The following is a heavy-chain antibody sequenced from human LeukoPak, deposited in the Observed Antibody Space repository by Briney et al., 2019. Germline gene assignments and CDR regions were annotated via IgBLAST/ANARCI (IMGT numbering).Heavy chain of an antibody. J-gene: IGHJ5*02. CDR1: GFNFSNYD. V-gene: IGHV3-30*02. D-gene: IGHD2-21*02. Sequence: GGSLRLSCAASGFNFSNYDMHWVRQAPGKGLEWVAFIRNDRSNKYYADSVKGRFTISRDNSKNTRYLQMNSLRAEDTAVYYCAKGDTTWGQRTLVTVSS. CDR3: AKGDTT. CDR2: IRNDRSNK.